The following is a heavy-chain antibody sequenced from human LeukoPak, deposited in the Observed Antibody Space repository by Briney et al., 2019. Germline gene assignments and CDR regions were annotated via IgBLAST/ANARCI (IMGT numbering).Heavy chain of an antibody. D-gene: IGHD2-2*02. Sequence: GGSLRLSCAASGFTFSSYSMNWVRQAPGKGLEWVSSISSSSSYIYYADSVKGRFTISRDNAKNSLCLQMNSLRAEDTAVYYCARDCSSTSCYTFDYWGQGTLVTVSS. CDR2: ISSSSSYI. CDR3: ARDCSSTSCYTFDY. V-gene: IGHV3-21*01. J-gene: IGHJ4*02. CDR1: GFTFSSYS.